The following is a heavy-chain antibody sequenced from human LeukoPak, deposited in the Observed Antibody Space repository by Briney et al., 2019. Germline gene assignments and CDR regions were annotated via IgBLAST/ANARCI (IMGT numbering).Heavy chain of an antibody. CDR3: ARDDLVSTAAIDY. Sequence: ASVKVSCKASGYTFTGYYMHWVRQAPGQGLEWMGWINPNSGGTNYAQKFQGRVTMTRDTSISTAYMELSRLRSDDTAVYYCARDDLVSTAAIDYWGRGTLVTVSS. J-gene: IGHJ4*02. V-gene: IGHV1-2*02. CDR2: INPNSGGT. CDR1: GYTFTGYY. D-gene: IGHD3-22*01.